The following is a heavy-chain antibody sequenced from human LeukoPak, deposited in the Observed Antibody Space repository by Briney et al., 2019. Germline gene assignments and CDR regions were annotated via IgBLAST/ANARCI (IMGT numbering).Heavy chain of an antibody. J-gene: IGHJ3*02. V-gene: IGHV3-33*01. CDR2: IWYDGSNK. CDR1: GFTFSSYG. D-gene: IGHD3-22*01. Sequence: HPGGSLRLSCAASGFTFSSYGMHWVRQAPAKGLEWVAVIWYDGSNKYYADSVKGRFTISRDNSKNTVYLQMNSLRAEDTAVYYCARAADYYDSSGYPDAFDIWGQGTMVTVSS. CDR3: ARAADYYDSSGYPDAFDI.